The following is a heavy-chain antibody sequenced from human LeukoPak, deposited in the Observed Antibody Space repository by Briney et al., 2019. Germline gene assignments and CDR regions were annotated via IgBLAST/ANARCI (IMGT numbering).Heavy chain of an antibody. CDR2: ISAYNGNT. J-gene: IGHJ6*03. D-gene: IGHD6-13*01. Sequence: ASVKVSCEASGYTFTSYGISWVRQAPGQGLEWMGWISAYNGNTNYAQKLQGRVTMTTDTSTSTAYMELRSLRSDDTAVYYCARSYSSSWPYYYYYMDVWGKGTTVTISS. CDR3: ARSYSSSWPYYYYYMDV. V-gene: IGHV1-18*01. CDR1: GYTFTSYG.